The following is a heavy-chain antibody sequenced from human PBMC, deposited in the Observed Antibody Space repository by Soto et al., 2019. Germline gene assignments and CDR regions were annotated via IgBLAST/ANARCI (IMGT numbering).Heavy chain of an antibody. J-gene: IGHJ1*01. V-gene: IGHV1-2*02. D-gene: IGHD2-2*02. Sequence: VRQAPGQGLEWMGWINPKSGGTNYAQKFQGRVTMTRDTSIRTAYMELSRLRSDDTAVYYCARDLGGCSSTSCYKGLGPWGQGSLFTVSS. CDR2: INPKSGGT. CDR3: ARDLGGCSSTSCYKGLGP.